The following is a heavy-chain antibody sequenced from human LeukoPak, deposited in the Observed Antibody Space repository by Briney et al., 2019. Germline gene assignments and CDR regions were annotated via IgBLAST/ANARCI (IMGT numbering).Heavy chain of an antibody. CDR2: ISYDGSNK. CDR1: GFTFSSYA. CDR3: ARDVFGGGSGSYDY. Sequence: GRSLRLSCAASGFTFSSYAMHWVRQAPGKGLEWVAVISYDGSNKYYADSVKGRFTISRDNSKNTLYLQMNSLRAEDTAVYYCARDVFGGGSGSYDYWGQGTLVTVSS. V-gene: IGHV3-30-3*01. D-gene: IGHD3-10*01. J-gene: IGHJ4*02.